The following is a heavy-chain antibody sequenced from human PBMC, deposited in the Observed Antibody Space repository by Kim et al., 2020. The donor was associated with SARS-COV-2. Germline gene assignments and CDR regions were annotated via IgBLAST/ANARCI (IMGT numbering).Heavy chain of an antibody. Sequence: ASVKVSCKASGYTFTSYAMHWVRQAPGQRLEWMGWINAGNGNIKYSQKFQGRVTITRDTSASTAYMELSSLRSEDTAVYYCARVIVVVAATTAFDIWGQGTMVTVSS. J-gene: IGHJ3*02. CDR1: GYTFTSYA. CDR2: INAGNGNI. V-gene: IGHV1-3*01. CDR3: ARVIVVVAATTAFDI. D-gene: IGHD2-15*01.